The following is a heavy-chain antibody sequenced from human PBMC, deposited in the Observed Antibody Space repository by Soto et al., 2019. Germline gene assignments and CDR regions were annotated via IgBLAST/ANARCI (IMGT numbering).Heavy chain of an antibody. D-gene: IGHD5-18*01. V-gene: IGHV1-46*01. J-gene: IGHJ3*02. CDR1: GYSFTSDY. Sequence: ASVKVSCKASGYSFTSDYMHWVRQKHGQGLECMGIINPSGGSTSYAQKFQGRVTMTRDTSTSTVYMELSSLRSEDTAVYYCARLDRRGYSYGPTANDAFDIWGQGTMVTVSS. CDR2: INPSGGST. CDR3: ARLDRRGYSYGPTANDAFDI.